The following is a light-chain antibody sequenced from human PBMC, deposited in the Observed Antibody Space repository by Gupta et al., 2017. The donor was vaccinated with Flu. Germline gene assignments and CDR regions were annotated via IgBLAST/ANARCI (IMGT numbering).Light chain of an antibody. J-gene: IGKJ4*01. CDR3: HKNGSVTPN. CDR2: YAS. Sequence: VVLPLSPVFQSVAAMEKVTITCRASQSTGDSLHWYQQRADQSPKLLIKYASQPLSGVPSRVRGSGSGTDFTLTISSLETEDAATYYCHKNGSVTPNFGGGTKVEIK. V-gene: IGKV6-21*01. CDR1: QSTGDS.